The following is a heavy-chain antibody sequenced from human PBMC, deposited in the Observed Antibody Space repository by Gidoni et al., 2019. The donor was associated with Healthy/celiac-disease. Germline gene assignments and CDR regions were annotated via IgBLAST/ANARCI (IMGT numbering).Heavy chain of an antibody. Sequence: QVQLGQSGAEVQKPSASVKVSCKASVYTFTSYGISWVRQGPGRGLGWVGWISAYNGNTNHSQKLKGRVTMTTDTSTSTAYVELRSLSSGETAVYYCARKRPTAGWVDYWGQGTLVTVSS. J-gene: IGHJ4*02. D-gene: IGHD4-17*01. CDR1: VYTFTSYG. V-gene: IGHV1-18*01. CDR2: ISAYNGNT. CDR3: ARKRPTAGWVDY.